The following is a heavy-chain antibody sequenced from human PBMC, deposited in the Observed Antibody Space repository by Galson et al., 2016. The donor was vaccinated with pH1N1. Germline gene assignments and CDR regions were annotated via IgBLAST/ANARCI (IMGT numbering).Heavy chain of an antibody. CDR2: IGPDGTDT. V-gene: IGHV3-74*01. CDR1: GFTFNNYW. D-gene: IGHD7-27*01. CDR3: TAYNWGSPFDV. J-gene: IGHJ3*01. Sequence: SLRLSCAASGFTFNNYWMYWVRQAPGKGLVWVSRIGPDGTDTLNADSVRSRFTITRDNSKNTLFLQMNSLGAEDTAMYYCTAYNWGSPFDVWGQGAMVTV.